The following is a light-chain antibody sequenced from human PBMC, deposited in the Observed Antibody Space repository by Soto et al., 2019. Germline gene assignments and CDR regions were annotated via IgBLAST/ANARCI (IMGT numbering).Light chain of an antibody. CDR3: AAWDDSLNGYV. Sequence: QTVVTQPPSASGTPGQRLTISCSGSNSNIGSYTINWYQQFPGTAPKLLIYRNNQRPSGVPDRFSASKSGTSASLAISGLQSEDEADYYCAAWDDSLNGYVFGAATKLTVL. V-gene: IGLV1-44*01. CDR2: RNN. CDR1: NSNIGSYT. J-gene: IGLJ1*01.